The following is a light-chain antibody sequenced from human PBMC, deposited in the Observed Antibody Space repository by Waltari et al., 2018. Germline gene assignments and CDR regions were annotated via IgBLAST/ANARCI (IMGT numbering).Light chain of an antibody. J-gene: IGKJ2*01. V-gene: IGKV3-20*01. Sequence: EIVLTQSPGTLSLSPGERATLSCRASQRVSSSYLAWYQQKPRQAPRLLIYGASSRATGIPDRFSGSGSGTDFTLTISRLEPEDFAVYYCQQYGSSPPYTFGQGTKLEIK. CDR3: QQYGSSPPYT. CDR1: QRVSSSY. CDR2: GAS.